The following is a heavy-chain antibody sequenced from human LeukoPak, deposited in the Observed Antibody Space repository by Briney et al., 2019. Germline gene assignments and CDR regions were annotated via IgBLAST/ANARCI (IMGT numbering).Heavy chain of an antibody. V-gene: IGHV3-74*01. J-gene: IGHJ4*02. CDR1: GFTFSSYW. Sequence: GGSLRLSCAASGFTFSSYWMHWVRQAPGKGLVWVSRINSDGSSTSYADSVKGRFTISRDNAKNTLYLQMNSLRSDDTAVYYCARVTAGSYYLDYWGQGTLVTVSS. CDR2: INSDGSST. CDR3: ARVTAGSYYLDY. D-gene: IGHD1-26*01.